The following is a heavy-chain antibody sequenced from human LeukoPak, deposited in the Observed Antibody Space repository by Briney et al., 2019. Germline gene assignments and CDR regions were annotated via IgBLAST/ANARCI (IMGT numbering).Heavy chain of an antibody. V-gene: IGHV1-46*01. D-gene: IGHD2-15*01. Sequence: GASVKVSCKASGYTFTSYYMHWVRQAPGQGLEWMGIINPSGGSTSYAQKFQGRVTMTRDTSTSTVYMELSSLRSEDTAVYYCARAFIPPPQSAPARINDLFDTGGKGKMFTVSS. CDR1: GYTFTSYY. CDR2: INPSGGST. CDR3: ARAFIPPPQSAPARINDLFDT. J-gene: IGHJ3*02.